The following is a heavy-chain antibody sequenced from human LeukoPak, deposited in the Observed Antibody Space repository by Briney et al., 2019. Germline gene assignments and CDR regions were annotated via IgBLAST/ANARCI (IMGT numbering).Heavy chain of an antibody. D-gene: IGHD3-22*01. CDR3: AREGVVTNRRYYSCGMDV. J-gene: IGHJ6*02. V-gene: IGHV3-7*03. Sequence: GGSLRLSCAASRFTSSSFWMSWVRQAPGKGLEWVANINKDGSEKFYGDSAKGRFTISRDNAKNSLYLQMNSLRAEDTAVYYCAREGVVTNRRYYSCGMDVWGQGTTVSVSS. CDR2: INKDGSEK. CDR1: RFTSSSFW.